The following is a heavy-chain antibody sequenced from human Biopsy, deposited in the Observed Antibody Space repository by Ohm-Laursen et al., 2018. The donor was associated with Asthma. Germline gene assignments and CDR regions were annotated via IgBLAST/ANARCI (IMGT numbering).Heavy chain of an antibody. V-gene: IGHV1-18*01. D-gene: IGHD4-23*01. Sequence: GSVKVSCKTSGYTFNSDGITWVGQAPGQGLKGMGRISVYNGNTKVAQKLQDRVTMITDTSTSTAYMELRSLRSDDTAVYFCARAVDYSHYYGIDVWGQGTTVTVS. CDR2: ISVYNGNT. CDR3: ARAVDYSHYYGIDV. CDR1: GYTFNSDG. J-gene: IGHJ6*02.